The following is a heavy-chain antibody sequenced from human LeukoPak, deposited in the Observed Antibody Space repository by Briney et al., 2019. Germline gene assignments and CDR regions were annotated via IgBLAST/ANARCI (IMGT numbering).Heavy chain of an antibody. CDR3: ANNPGYYSRLVYYYGMDV. D-gene: IGHD3-22*01. J-gene: IGHJ6*02. CDR1: GFTFSSHG. V-gene: IGHV3-23*01. CDR2: ISGSGGST. Sequence: PGRSLRLSCAASGFTFSSHGMHWVRQAPGKGLEWVSAISGSGGSTYYADSVKGRFTISRDNSKNTLYLQMNSLRAEDTAVYYCANNPGYYSRLVYYYGMDVWGQGTTVTVSS.